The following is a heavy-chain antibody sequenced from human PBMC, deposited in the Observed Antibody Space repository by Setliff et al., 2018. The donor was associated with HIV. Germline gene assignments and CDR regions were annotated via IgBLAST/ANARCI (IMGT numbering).Heavy chain of an antibody. CDR1: GVSISSGYYY. J-gene: IGHJ4*02. Sequence: SETLSLTCTVSGVSISSGYYYWSWIRQPAGKGLEFIGRMYTSGSTEYNPSLKSRVTISIDTSKDQFSLKLNSVTAADTAVYYCARDTIMVAGFVYWSPGTLVTVSS. CDR3: ARDTIMVAGFVY. CDR2: MYTSGST. D-gene: IGHD3-10*01. V-gene: IGHV4-61*02.